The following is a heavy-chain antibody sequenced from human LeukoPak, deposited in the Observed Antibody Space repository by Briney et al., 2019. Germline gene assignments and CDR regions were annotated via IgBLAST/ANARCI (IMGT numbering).Heavy chain of an antibody. J-gene: IGHJ6*03. CDR2: IGSSGRPRNHI. CDR3: ARAPTPYFTYYMDV. CDR1: GFLFTGYR. D-gene: IGHD2-21*01. Sequence: GGSLRLSCAACGFLFTGYRMNWVRHAPGKALVWISYIGSSGRPRNHIYYAVSVKGRLSISRDNAEAAIFLQMNSLRDADTAVYYCARAPTPYFTYYMDVWGKGTSVTVSS. V-gene: IGHV3-21*01.